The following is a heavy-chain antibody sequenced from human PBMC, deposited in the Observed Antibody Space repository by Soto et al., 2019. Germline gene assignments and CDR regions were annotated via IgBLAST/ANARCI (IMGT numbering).Heavy chain of an antibody. CDR1: GFTFSSYA. D-gene: IGHD2-15*01. J-gene: IGHJ4*02. V-gene: IGHV3-23*01. CDR2: ISGSGGST. CDR3: AKAGSIYCSGGSCYFDD. Sequence: HPGGSLRLSCAASGFTFSSYAMSWVRQAPGKGLEWVSAISGSGGSTYYADSVKGRFTISRDNSKNTLYLQMNSLRAEDTAVYYCAKAGSIYCSGGSCYFDDWGQGTLVPVSS.